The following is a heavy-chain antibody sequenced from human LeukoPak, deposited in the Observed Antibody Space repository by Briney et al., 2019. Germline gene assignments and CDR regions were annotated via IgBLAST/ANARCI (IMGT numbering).Heavy chain of an antibody. CDR2: IYYSGST. CDR3: ARHSSSWDADNFDY. CDR1: GGSISSYY. J-gene: IGHJ4*02. D-gene: IGHD6-13*01. V-gene: IGHV4-59*08. Sequence: SETLSLTCTVSGGSISSYYWSWIRQPPGKGLEWIGYIYYSGSTNYNPSLESRVTISVDTSKNQFSLKLSSVTAADTAVYYCARHSSSWDADNFDYWGQGTLVTVSS.